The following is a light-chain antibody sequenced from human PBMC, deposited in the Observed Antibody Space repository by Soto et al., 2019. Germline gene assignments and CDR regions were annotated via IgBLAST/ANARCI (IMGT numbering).Light chain of an antibody. CDR1: SSDVGGYNY. CDR3: SSSADSSNV. Sequence: QSALTQPPSASGSPGQSVAISCTGTSSDVGGYNYVSWYQQHPGKAPQLMIYEVNKRPSGVPYRFSGSKSGNTSSLTVSGLPDEEEADYYCSSSADSSNVFGPGTKLTVL. CDR2: EVN. V-gene: IGLV2-8*01. J-gene: IGLJ1*01.